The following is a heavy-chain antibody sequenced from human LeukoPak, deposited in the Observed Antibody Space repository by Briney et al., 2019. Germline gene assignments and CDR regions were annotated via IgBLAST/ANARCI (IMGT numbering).Heavy chain of an antibody. Sequence: GGSLRLSCAASGFTFSSYWMSWVRQAPGKGLEWVANIKQDGSEEYYVDSVKGRFTISRDNAKNSLYLQMNSLRAEDTAVYYCARNYDILTGLSFDAFDIWGQGTMVTVSS. CDR3: ARNYDILTGLSFDAFDI. V-gene: IGHV3-7*01. CDR1: GFTFSSYW. D-gene: IGHD3-9*01. J-gene: IGHJ3*02. CDR2: IKQDGSEE.